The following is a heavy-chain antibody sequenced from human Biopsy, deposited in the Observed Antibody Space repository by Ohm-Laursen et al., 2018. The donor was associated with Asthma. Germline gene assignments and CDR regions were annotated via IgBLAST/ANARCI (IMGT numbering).Heavy chain of an antibody. CDR2: IMTVFGTT. D-gene: IGHD6-19*01. CDR1: GGTFSNFA. CDR3: ARCRVGYSSGWSLLLKKIYYSGMDV. V-gene: IGHV1-69*13. J-gene: IGHJ6*02. Sequence: ASVKVSCKTPGGTFSNFAISWVRQAPGQGLEWPGGIMTVFGTTNYTQKFQGRVTITADESTSTAYMEVTSLRSEDTAIYYCARCRVGYSSGWSLLLKKIYYSGMDVWGQGTAVTVSS.